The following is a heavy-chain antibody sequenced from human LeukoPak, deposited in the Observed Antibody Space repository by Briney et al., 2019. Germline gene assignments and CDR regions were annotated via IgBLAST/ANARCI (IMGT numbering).Heavy chain of an antibody. CDR2: ISSSSSYI. CDR3: ARDTPLVEYCSGGRCYAEHYYYYMDV. D-gene: IGHD2-15*01. J-gene: IGHJ6*03. V-gene: IGHV3-21*01. Sequence: PGGSLRLSCAASGFTFSSYSMNWVRQAPGKGLEWVSSISSSSSYIYYAGSVKGRFTISRDNAKNSLYLQMNSLRAEDTAVYYCARDTPLVEYCSGGRCYAEHYYYYMDVWGKGTTVTVSS. CDR1: GFTFSSYS.